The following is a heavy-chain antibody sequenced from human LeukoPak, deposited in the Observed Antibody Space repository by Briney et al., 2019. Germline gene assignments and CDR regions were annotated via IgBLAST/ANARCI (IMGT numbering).Heavy chain of an antibody. V-gene: IGHV1-69*05. Sequence: SVKVSCKASGGTFSSYAISWVRQAPGQGLEWMGGIIPIFGTANYAQKFQGRVTLTRDTSTSTVYMELSSLRSEDTAVYYCALGIELVGYMDVWGKGTTVTVSS. CDR1: GGTFSSYA. J-gene: IGHJ6*03. D-gene: IGHD2-2*03. CDR2: IIPIFGTA. CDR3: ALGIELVGYMDV.